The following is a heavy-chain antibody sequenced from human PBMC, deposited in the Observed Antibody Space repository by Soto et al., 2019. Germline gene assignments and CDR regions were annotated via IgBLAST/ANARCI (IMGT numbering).Heavy chain of an antibody. CDR1: GFTFSSYA. V-gene: IGHV3-23*01. CDR2: ISGSGGST. Sequence: GSLRLSCAASGFTFSSYAMSWVRQAPGKGLEWVSAISGSGGSTYYADSVKGRFTISRDNSKNTLYLQMNSLRAEDTAVYYCAKEERITMIVVVITGFDYWGQGTLVTVSS. CDR3: AKEERITMIVVVITGFDY. J-gene: IGHJ4*02. D-gene: IGHD3-22*01.